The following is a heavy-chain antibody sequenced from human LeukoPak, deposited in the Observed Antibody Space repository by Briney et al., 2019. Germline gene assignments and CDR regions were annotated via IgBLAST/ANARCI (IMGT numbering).Heavy chain of an antibody. J-gene: IGHJ3*02. D-gene: IGHD1-26*01. Sequence: SSQTLSLTCAVSGGSISSGGYSWSWIRQPPGKGLEWIGYIYHSGSTYYNPSLKSRVTISVDRSKNQFSLKLSSVTAADTAVYYCARDRLREWEPDAFDIWGQGTMVTVSS. V-gene: IGHV4-30-2*01. CDR1: GGSISSGGYS. CDR3: ARDRLREWEPDAFDI. CDR2: IYHSGST.